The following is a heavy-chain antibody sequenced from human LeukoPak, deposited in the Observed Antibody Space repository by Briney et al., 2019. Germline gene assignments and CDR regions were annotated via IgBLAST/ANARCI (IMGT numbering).Heavy chain of an antibody. J-gene: IGHJ4*02. D-gene: IGHD1-1*01. CDR3: ARVAKERVGGVYYFDY. V-gene: IGHV3-13*01. CDR1: GSTFSDYD. Sequence: GGSLRLACAASGSTFSDYDMHWVRQATGKGLEWVSGIGTAGDTYYTGSVKGRFTISRENAKNSLYLQMNSLRAGDTAVYYCARVAKERVGGVYYFDYWGQGTLVTVSS. CDR2: IGTAGDT.